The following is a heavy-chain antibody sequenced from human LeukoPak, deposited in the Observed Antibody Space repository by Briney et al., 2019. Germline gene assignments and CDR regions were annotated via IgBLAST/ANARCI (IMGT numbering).Heavy chain of an antibody. D-gene: IGHD1-26*01. J-gene: IGHJ3*02. CDR1: VFTFSSYA. CDR3: AKDRRGGSYYAATLDI. Sequence: GGSVRLSCGASVFTFSSYAMSGVRPAPARGREGVSGISDSGDIKYYADSVKGRFTISRDNSKNTLYVQMNSLRVEDTAVYFCAKDRRGGSYYAATLDIWGPGTMVTVSS. V-gene: IGHV3-23*01. CDR2: ISDSGDIK.